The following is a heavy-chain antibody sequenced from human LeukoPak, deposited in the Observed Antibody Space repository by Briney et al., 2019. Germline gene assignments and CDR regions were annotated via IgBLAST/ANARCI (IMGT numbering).Heavy chain of an antibody. CDR2: INPNSGGT. D-gene: IGHD7-27*01. CDR1: GYTFTGYY. V-gene: IGHV1-2*02. CDR3: ARAGDSSTYYYYSMDV. Sequence: ASVKVSCKASGYTFTGYYVHWVRPAPGQGLEWMGWINPNSGGTNYAQRFQGRVTMTRDTSISAAYMELSRLRSDDTAVFYCARAGDSSTYYYYSMDVWGQGTTVTVSS. J-gene: IGHJ6*02.